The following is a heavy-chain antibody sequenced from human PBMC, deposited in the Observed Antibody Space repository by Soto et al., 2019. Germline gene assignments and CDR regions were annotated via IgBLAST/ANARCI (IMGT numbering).Heavy chain of an antibody. CDR2: ISYDGSDK. CDR1: GFTFSSYA. D-gene: IGHD6-19*01. J-gene: IGHJ4*02. V-gene: IGHV3-30-3*01. CDR3: AKEGEHSSGWANFDY. Sequence: GGSLRLSCAASGFTFSSYAMHWVRQAPGKGLEWVALISYDGSDKDYADSVKGRFTISRDNSRNTLFLQMNSLRAEDTAVYYYAKEGEHSSGWANFDYWGQGTLVTVS.